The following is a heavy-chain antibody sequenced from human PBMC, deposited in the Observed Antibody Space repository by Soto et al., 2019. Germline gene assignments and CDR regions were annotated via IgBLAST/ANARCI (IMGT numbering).Heavy chain of an antibody. CDR3: ARELMVYAIVVDP. J-gene: IGHJ5*02. D-gene: IGHD2-8*01. CDR1: GFTFSSYS. V-gene: IGHV3-48*02. Sequence: LRLSCAASGFTFSSYSMNWVRQAPGKGLEWVSYISSSSTIYYADSVKGRFTISRDNAKNSLYLQMNSLRDEDTAVYYCARELMVYAIVVDPWGQGTLVTVSS. CDR2: ISSSSTI.